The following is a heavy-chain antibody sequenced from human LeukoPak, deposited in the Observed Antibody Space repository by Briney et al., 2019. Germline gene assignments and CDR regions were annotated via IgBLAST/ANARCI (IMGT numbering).Heavy chain of an antibody. V-gene: IGHV3-23*01. CDR2: ISGDGDNR. D-gene: IGHD6-19*01. J-gene: IGHJ4*02. CDR1: RFTFSSSA. Sequence: GGSLRLSCAASRFTFSSSAMSWVRQAPGKGLEWVSAISGDGDNRYYADSVKGRFTISRDNSKSTLYLRMNSLRAADTAVYYCVKEANDRNLAVALFDFWGQGTLVTVSS. CDR3: VKEANDRNLAVALFDF.